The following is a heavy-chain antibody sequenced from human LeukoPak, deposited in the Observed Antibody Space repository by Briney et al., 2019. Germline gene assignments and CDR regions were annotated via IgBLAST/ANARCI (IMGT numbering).Heavy chain of an antibody. CDR3: ARQRVGATTDFDY. J-gene: IGHJ4*02. CDR2: IKQDGSDK. Sequence: PGRSLRLSCAASGFTFSSYWMSWVRQAPGKGLEWVANIKQDGSDKYYVESVWGRFTISRDNAKNSLYLQMNSLRAEDTAVYHCARQRVGATTDFDYWGQGTLVTVSS. D-gene: IGHD1-26*01. V-gene: IGHV3-7*04. CDR1: GFTFSSYW.